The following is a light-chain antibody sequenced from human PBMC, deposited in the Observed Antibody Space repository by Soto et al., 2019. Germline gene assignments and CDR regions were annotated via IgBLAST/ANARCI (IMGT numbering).Light chain of an antibody. CDR1: SSDVGGYNY. J-gene: IGLJ2*01. CDR3: SSYAGSANLL. V-gene: IGLV2-11*01. CDR2: DVD. Sequence: QSALTQPRSVSGSPGQSVTISCTGTSSDVGGYNYVSWYQQHPGKAPKLMIYDVDKRPSGVPDRFSGSRSGNTASLTVSGLQAEDEGDYYCSSYAGSANLLFGGGTKVTVL.